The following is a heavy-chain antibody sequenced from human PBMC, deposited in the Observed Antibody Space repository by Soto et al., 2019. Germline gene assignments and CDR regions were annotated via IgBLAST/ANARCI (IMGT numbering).Heavy chain of an antibody. CDR3: ARERGFDAFDI. CDR1: GFTFSSYG. D-gene: IGHD3-10*01. V-gene: IGHV3-33*01. J-gene: IGHJ3*02. CDR2: IWYDGSNK. Sequence: GGSLRLSCAASGFTFSSYGMHWVRQAPGKGLEWVAVIWYDGSNKYYADSVKGRFTISRDNSKNTLYLQMNSLRAEDTAVYYCARERGFDAFDIWGQGTMVTVSS.